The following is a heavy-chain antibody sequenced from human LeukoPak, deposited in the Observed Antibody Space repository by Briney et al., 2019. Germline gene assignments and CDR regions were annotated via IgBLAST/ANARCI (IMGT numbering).Heavy chain of an antibody. CDR1: GGSISSSSYY. D-gene: IGHD4-23*01. Sequence: SETLSLTCTVSGGSISSSSYYWGWIRQPPGKGLEWIGSIYYSGSTNYNPSLKSRVTISVDTSKNQFSLKLSSVTAADTAVYYCARHGPRVTVVSEFDYWGQGTLVTVSS. CDR2: IYYSGST. V-gene: IGHV4-39*01. CDR3: ARHGPRVTVVSEFDY. J-gene: IGHJ4*02.